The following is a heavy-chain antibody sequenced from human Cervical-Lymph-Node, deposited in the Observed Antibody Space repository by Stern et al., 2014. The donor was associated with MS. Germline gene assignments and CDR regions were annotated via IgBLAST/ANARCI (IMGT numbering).Heavy chain of an antibody. Sequence: EVQLVESGGGLVQPGRSLRLSCAASGLKFGDYAMHWVRQAPGKGLEWVSGVTYNSARIDYADSVKGRFTISRDNAKNSLYLQMNSLRAEDTALYYCAKGYSTAAYSMDVWGQGTTVTVSS. CDR2: VTYNSARI. CDR1: GLKFGDYA. V-gene: IGHV3-9*01. J-gene: IGHJ6*02. CDR3: AKGYSTAAYSMDV. D-gene: IGHD6-13*01.